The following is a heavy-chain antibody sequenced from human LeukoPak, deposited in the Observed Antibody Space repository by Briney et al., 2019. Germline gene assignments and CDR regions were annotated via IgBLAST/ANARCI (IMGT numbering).Heavy chain of an antibody. CDR2: IWYDGSNK. Sequence: GGSLRLSCAASGFTFSSYGMHWVRQAPGKGLEWVAVIWYDGSNKYYADSVKGRFTISRGNSKNTLYLQMNSLRAEDTAVYYCARELTGIAAALDYWGQGTLVTVSS. J-gene: IGHJ4*02. CDR3: ARELTGIAAALDY. D-gene: IGHD6-13*01. V-gene: IGHV3-33*01. CDR1: GFTFSSYG.